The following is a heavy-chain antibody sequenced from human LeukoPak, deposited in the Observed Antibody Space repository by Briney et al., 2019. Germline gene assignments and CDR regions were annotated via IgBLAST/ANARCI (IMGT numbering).Heavy chain of an antibody. V-gene: IGHV3-21*04. CDR1: GFIFSSYS. Sequence: PGGSLRLSCAASGFIFSSYSMNWVRQAPGKGLEWVSSISSSSSYIYYADSVKGRFTISRDNAKNSLYLQVNSLRAEDTAVYYCAREHAGVSAFDIWGQGTLVTVSS. D-gene: IGHD3-10*01. J-gene: IGHJ3*02. CDR3: AREHAGVSAFDI. CDR2: ISSSSSYI.